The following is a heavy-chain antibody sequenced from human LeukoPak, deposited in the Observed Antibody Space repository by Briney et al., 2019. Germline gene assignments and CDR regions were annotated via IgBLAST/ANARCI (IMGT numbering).Heavy chain of an antibody. D-gene: IGHD3-10*01. CDR2: IWYDGTKK. CDR3: VRAFLGVFDY. CDR1: GLTFSHYN. Sequence: GGSLRLSCAASGLTFSHYNMHWVRQAPGKGPEWVAVIWYDGTKKYYADSVKGRFTISRDNSKNTLDLQMNSLRAEDTAMYYCVRAFLGVFDYWGQGTLVTVSS. V-gene: IGHV3-33*01. J-gene: IGHJ4*02.